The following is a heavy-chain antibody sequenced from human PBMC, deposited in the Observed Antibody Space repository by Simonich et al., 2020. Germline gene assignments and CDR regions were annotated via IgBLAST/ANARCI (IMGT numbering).Heavy chain of an antibody. J-gene: IGHJ3*02. V-gene: IGHV1-2*02. Sequence: QVQLVQSGAEVKKPGASVQVSCKASGYTFTGHYMHWVRQAPGQGLEWKGGINPNIGGTNYAQKFQGRVTMARDTSSSTAYMELSRLRSDDTAVYYCARVRFEAFDIWGQGTMVTVSS. CDR1: GYTFTGHY. CDR2: INPNIGGT. CDR3: ARVRFEAFDI.